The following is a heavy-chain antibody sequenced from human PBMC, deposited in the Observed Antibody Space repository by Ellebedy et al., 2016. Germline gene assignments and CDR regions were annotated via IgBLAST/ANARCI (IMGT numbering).Heavy chain of an antibody. D-gene: IGHD3-10*02. Sequence: GGSLRLSCAPSGFISSSYAMHWARQAPGEVLEWVAVISSNGRNKYYTDSVKGRLTISRDNSKNTLYLQMNSLRAADTAVYSCARDGRIYNGYYVFDYWGQGTLVTVSS. CDR2: ISSNGRNK. CDR3: ARDGRIYNGYYVFDY. J-gene: IGHJ4*02. CDR1: GFISSSYA. V-gene: IGHV3-30*04.